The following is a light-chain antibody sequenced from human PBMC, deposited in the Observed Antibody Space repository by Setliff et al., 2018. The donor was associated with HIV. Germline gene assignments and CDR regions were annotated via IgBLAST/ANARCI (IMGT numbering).Light chain of an antibody. CDR3: QVWDSSSDYV. Sequence: SYELTQPPSVSVFPGQTASITCSGDKLGDKYVCWYQQKPGQSPVLVIYQDKKRPLGIPERFSGSNSGNTATLTISGTQAMDEADYYCQVWDSSSDYVFGAGTKVTVL. J-gene: IGLJ1*01. CDR1: KLGDKY. V-gene: IGLV3-1*01. CDR2: QDK.